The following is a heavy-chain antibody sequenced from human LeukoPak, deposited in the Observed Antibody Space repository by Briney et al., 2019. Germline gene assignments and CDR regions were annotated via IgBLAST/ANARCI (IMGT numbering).Heavy chain of an antibody. CDR1: GYTFTSYY. V-gene: IGHV1-46*01. D-gene: IGHD4-17*01. J-gene: IGHJ6*02. CDR3: ARDLGGTGDYDAKYGTDV. CDR2: INPSGGST. Sequence: ASVKVSCMASGYTFTSYYMHWVRQAPGQGLEWMGIINPSGGSTSYAQKFQGRVTMTRDTSTSTVYMELSSLRSEDTAVYYCARDLGGTGDYDAKYGTDVWGQGTTVTVSS.